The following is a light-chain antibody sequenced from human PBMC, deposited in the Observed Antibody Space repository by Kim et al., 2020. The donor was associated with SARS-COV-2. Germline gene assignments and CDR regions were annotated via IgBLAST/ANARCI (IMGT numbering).Light chain of an antibody. CDR2: YDN. V-gene: IGLV3-21*04. CDR1: SIGSKS. CDR3: QVWDSSSDHRVV. J-gene: IGLJ2*01. Sequence: SYELTQAPSVSVAPGKTARGSCGGNSIGSKSVHWYQQKPGQAPVLVIYYDNDRPSGIPERFSGSNSGNTATLTISRVEAGDEADSYCQVWDSSSDHRVVFGGGTQLTVL.